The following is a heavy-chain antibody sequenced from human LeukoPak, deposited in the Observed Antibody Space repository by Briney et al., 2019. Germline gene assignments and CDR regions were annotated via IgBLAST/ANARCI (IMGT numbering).Heavy chain of an antibody. Sequence: GGSLRLSCTASGFTFSSYAMSWVRQAPGKGLEWVSAISGSGGSTYSADSVKGRFTISRDNSNNTLYLQMNSLRAEDTAVYYCARDFYVGSGSYYIDYWGQGTLVTVSS. D-gene: IGHD3-10*01. CDR1: GFTFSSYA. J-gene: IGHJ4*02. V-gene: IGHV3-23*01. CDR2: ISGSGGST. CDR3: ARDFYVGSGSYYIDY.